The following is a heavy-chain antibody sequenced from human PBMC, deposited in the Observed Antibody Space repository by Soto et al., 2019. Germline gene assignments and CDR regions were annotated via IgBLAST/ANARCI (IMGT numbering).Heavy chain of an antibody. D-gene: IGHD3-22*01. V-gene: IGHV1-18*01. CDR1: GF. CDR2: ISTYNGNT. CDR3: ARDRNYYDSSGHAFDI. J-gene: IGHJ3*02. Sequence: ASVKVSCEASGFISWVRQAPGQGLEWMGWISTYNGNTNYAQKFQGRVTMTTDTSTSTAYMELRSLRSDDTAVYYCARDRNYYDSSGHAFDIWGQGTMVTVSS.